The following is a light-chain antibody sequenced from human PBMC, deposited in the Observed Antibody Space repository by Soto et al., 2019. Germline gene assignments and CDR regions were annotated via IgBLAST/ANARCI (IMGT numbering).Light chain of an antibody. CDR1: SSDVGSYNL. V-gene: IGLV2-23*01. J-gene: IGLJ2*01. CDR3: CSYAGSSTLV. Sequence: QSVLTQPASVSGSPGQSITISCTGTSSDVGSYNLVSWYQQHPGKAPKLIIYEGSTRPSGVSNRFSGSKSGNTASLTISGLQAEDEADYYCCSYAGSSTLVFGGGTKLTV. CDR2: EGS.